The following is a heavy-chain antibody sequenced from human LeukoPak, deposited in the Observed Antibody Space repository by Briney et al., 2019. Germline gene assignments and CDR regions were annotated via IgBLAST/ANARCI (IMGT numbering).Heavy chain of an antibody. J-gene: IGHJ6*02. V-gene: IGHV1-69*04. D-gene: IGHD2-15*01. CDR2: IIPILGIA. CDR3: ARGEYCSGGSCYSGYYGMDV. CDR1: GYTFTGYY. Sequence: ASVKVSCKTSGYTFTGYYMHWVRQDPGQGLEWMGRIIPILGIANYAQKFQGRVTITADKSTSTAYMELSSLRSEDTAVYYCARGEYCSGGSCYSGYYGMDVWGQGTTVTVSS.